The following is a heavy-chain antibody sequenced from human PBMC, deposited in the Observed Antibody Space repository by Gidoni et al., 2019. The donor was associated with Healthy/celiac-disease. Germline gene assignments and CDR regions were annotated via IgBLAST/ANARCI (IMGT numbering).Heavy chain of an antibody. CDR3: ARGFDDYVWGSHFDP. Sequence: QVQLVQSGAGVKKPGSPVTVPCKASGGPFRGYAISWVRQAPGQGLEWMGGIIPIFGTANYAQKFQGRVTITADKSTSTAYMELSSLRSEDTAVYYCARGFDDYVWGSHFDPWGQGTLVTVSS. J-gene: IGHJ5*02. D-gene: IGHD3-16*01. CDR1: GGPFRGYA. V-gene: IGHV1-69*06. CDR2: IIPIFGTA.